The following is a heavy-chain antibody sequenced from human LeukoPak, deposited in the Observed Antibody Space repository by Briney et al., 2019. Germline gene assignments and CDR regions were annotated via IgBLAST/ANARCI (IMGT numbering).Heavy chain of an antibody. V-gene: IGHV4-34*01. D-gene: IGHD4-23*01. CDR1: GGSFSGYY. Sequence: EASETLSLTCAVYGGSFSGYYWSWIRQPPGKGLEWIGEINHSGSTNYNPSLKSRVTISVDTSKNQFSLKLSSVTAADTAVYYCARGPRGTVVTSAIGYWGQGTLVTVSS. CDR2: INHSGST. CDR3: ARGPRGTVVTSAIGY. J-gene: IGHJ4*02.